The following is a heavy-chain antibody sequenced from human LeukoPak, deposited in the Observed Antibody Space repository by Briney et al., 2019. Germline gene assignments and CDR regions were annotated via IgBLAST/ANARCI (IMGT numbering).Heavy chain of an antibody. CDR2: IYYSGSA. CDR3: ARVVEMATLRIFEY. Sequence: SETLSLTCTVSGGSISSSSYYWGWIRQPPGKGLEWIGSIYYSGSAYYNPSLKSRVTISVDTSKNQFSLKLSSVTAADTAVYYCARVVEMATLRIFEYWGQGTLVTVSS. D-gene: IGHD5-24*01. CDR1: GGSISSSSYY. J-gene: IGHJ4*02. V-gene: IGHV4-39*07.